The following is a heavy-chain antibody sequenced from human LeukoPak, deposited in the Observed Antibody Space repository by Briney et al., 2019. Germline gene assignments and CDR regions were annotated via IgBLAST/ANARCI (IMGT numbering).Heavy chain of an antibody. CDR1: GFTFSSYS. D-gene: IGHD3-3*01. Sequence: PGGSLRLSCAASGFTFSSYSMNWVRQAPGKGLEWVSSISSSSSYIYYADSVKGRFTISRDNAKNSLYLQMNSLRAEDTAVYYCAVTYYDFWSGYSFDYWGQGTLVTVSS. J-gene: IGHJ4*02. CDR3: AVTYYDFWSGYSFDY. V-gene: IGHV3-21*01. CDR2: ISSSSSYI.